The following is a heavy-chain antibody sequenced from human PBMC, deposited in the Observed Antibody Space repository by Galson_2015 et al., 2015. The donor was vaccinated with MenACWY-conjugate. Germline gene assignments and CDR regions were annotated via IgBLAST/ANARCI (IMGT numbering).Heavy chain of an antibody. CDR2: IFPIFGSA. CDR1: GGTFSSYT. Sequence: SVKVSCKASGGTFSSYTITWVRQAPGQGLEWMGGIFPIFGSANYAQKFQGRVSITADESTTTTYMALSSLRSEDTAVYYCARALIAVPGGGRLGTNYYYYAMDVWGQGTTVTVSS. J-gene: IGHJ6*02. CDR3: ARALIAVPGGGRLGTNYYYYAMDV. V-gene: IGHV1-69*13. D-gene: IGHD6-19*01.